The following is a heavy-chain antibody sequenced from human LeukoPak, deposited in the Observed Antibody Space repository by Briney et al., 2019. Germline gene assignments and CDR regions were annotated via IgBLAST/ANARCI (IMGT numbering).Heavy chain of an antibody. CDR2: IIISSSYI. J-gene: IGHJ6*03. CDR1: ASTFSTSS. V-gene: IGHV3-21*01. D-gene: IGHD2-21*01. CDR3: ARSIALEGYMDV. Sequence: GPSLCPSHAPSASTFSTSSTNSVRQPPRNGLELVSSIIISSSYIYYADSVKGRFTISRDNTKNSLYLKMNSLRAEDTAVYYCARSIALEGYMDVWGKGTTVTVSS.